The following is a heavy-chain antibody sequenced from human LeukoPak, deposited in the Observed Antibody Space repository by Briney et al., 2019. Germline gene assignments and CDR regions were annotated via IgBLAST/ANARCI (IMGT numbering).Heavy chain of an antibody. J-gene: IGHJ4*02. CDR3: AREGRYYGSGSYYDY. CDR1: GFTFSSYA. V-gene: IGHV3-33*08. CDR2: IWYDGSNK. D-gene: IGHD3-10*01. Sequence: GGFLRLSCAGSGFTFSSYAMHWVRQAPGKGLEWVAVIWYDGSNKYYADSVKGRFTISRDNSKNTLYLQMNSLRAEDTAVYYCAREGRYYGSGSYYDYWGQGTLVTVSS.